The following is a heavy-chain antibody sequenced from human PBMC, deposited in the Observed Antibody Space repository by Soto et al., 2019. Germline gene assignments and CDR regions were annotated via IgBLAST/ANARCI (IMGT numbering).Heavy chain of an antibody. V-gene: IGHV4-31*03. J-gene: IGHJ6*02. Sequence: PSETLSLTCTVSGGSISSGGYYWSWIRQHPGKGLEWIGYIYYSGSTYYNPSLKSRVTISVDTSKNQFSQKLSSVTAADTAVYYCARVKYYYGSGSHSNYYYYGMDVWGQGXTVTVSS. CDR3: ARVKYYYGSGSHSNYYYYGMDV. CDR1: GGSISSGGYY. CDR2: IYYSGST. D-gene: IGHD3-10*01.